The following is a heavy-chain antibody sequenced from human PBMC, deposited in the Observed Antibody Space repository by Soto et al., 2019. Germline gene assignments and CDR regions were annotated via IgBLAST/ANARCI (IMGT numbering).Heavy chain of an antibody. V-gene: IGHV3-30*18. Sequence: QVQLVESGGGVVQPGRSLRLSCAASGFTFSSYGMHWVRQAPGKGLEWVAVISYDGSNKYYADSVKGRFTISRDNSKNTLYLQMNSLRAEDTAVYYCAKPYSSSHDDDWGQGTLVTVSS. D-gene: IGHD6-6*01. CDR2: ISYDGSNK. J-gene: IGHJ4*02. CDR3: AKPYSSSHDDD. CDR1: GFTFSSYG.